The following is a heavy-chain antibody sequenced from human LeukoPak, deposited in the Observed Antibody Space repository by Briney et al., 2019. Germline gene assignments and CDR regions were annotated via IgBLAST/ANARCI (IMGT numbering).Heavy chain of an antibody. J-gene: IGHJ5*02. Sequence: QPGGSLRLSCAASGFTFDDYGMSWVRQAPGKGLEWVSGINWNGGSTGYADSVKGRFTISRDNAKNSLYLQMNSLRAEDTALYYCPRDIRDSDIVVVIASPWGQGALVTVSS. D-gene: IGHD2-21*01. CDR1: GFTFDDYG. CDR3: PRDIRDSDIVVVIASP. V-gene: IGHV3-20*04. CDR2: INWNGGST.